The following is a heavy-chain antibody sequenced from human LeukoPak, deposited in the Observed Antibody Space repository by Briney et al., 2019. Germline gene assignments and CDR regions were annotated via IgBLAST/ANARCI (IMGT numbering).Heavy chain of an antibody. Sequence: PGGSLRLSCAASGFTFSDYYMSWIRQAPGKGLEWVSYISSSGSTIYYADSVKGRFTISRDNAKNSLYLQMNSLRAEDTAVYYCARDAAAGQKFNYYYMDVWGKGTTVTVSS. V-gene: IGHV3-11*04. CDR1: GFTFSDYY. CDR2: ISSSGSTI. CDR3: ARDAAAGQKFNYYYMDV. D-gene: IGHD6-13*01. J-gene: IGHJ6*03.